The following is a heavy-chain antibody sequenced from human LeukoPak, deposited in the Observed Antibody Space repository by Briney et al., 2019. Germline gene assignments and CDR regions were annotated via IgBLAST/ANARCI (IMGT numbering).Heavy chain of an antibody. CDR1: GYTFTSYA. Sequence: GASVKVSCKASGYTFTSYAMHWVRQAPGQRLEWMGWINAGNGNTKYSQKFQGRVTITRDTSASTAYMELSSLRSEDTAVYYCARESPQFCSGGSCYFPAFDYWGQGTLVTVSS. V-gene: IGHV1-3*01. CDR3: ARESPQFCSGGSCYFPAFDY. D-gene: IGHD2-15*01. J-gene: IGHJ4*02. CDR2: INAGNGNT.